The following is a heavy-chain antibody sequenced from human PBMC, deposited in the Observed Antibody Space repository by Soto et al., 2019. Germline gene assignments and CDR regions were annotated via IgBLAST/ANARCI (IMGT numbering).Heavy chain of an antibody. D-gene: IGHD3-3*01. J-gene: IGHJ4*02. Sequence: GGSLILSCAASGFSFGSYALSWVRQAPGKGLEWVSTISGSDGKTFYADSVKGRFSISRDTSQSALYLQMNSLRADDTAMYYCARWSYLDYWGQGTRVTVSS. CDR1: GFSFGSYA. CDR2: ISGSDGKT. V-gene: IGHV3-23*01. CDR3: ARWSYLDY.